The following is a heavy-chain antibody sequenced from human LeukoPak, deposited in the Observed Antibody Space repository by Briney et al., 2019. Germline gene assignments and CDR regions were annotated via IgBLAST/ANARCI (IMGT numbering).Heavy chain of an antibody. Sequence: GRSLRLSCAASGFIFSNYGMHWVRQAPGKGLEWVAVIWYGGSNKYYADSVRGRFTISRDNSKNTLYLQMNSLRAEDTAVYFCAKDLQQGSWYVIDYWGQGTLVTVSS. CDR2: IWYGGSNK. CDR1: GFIFSNYG. CDR3: AKDLQQGSWYVIDY. D-gene: IGHD6-13*01. V-gene: IGHV3-30*18. J-gene: IGHJ4*02.